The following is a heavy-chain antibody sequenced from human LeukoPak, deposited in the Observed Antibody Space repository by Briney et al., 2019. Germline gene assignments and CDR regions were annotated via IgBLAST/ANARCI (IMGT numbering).Heavy chain of an antibody. D-gene: IGHD5-12*01. Sequence: AGGSLRLSCTASGFTFSRYWMTWVRQAPGKGLECVANIKEDGSAKYYVDSMKGRFTISRDNAKNSLYLQINSLRAEDTAVYYCARDSPGYGGYSYWGQGTLVTVSS. V-gene: IGHV3-7*04. CDR2: IKEDGSAK. J-gene: IGHJ4*02. CDR3: ARDSPGYGGYSY. CDR1: GFTFSRYW.